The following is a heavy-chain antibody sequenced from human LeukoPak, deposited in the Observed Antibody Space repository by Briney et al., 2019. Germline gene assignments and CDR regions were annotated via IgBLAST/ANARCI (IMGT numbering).Heavy chain of an antibody. CDR1: GGSISSYY. D-gene: IGHD3-22*01. CDR2: IYYSGST. CDR3: ARVYYYDSSGYYPAEYFQH. Sequence: SETLSLTCTVSGGSISSYYWSWIQQPPGKGLEWIGYIYYSGSTNYNPSLKSRVTISVDTSKNQFSLKLSSVTAADTAVYYCARVYYYDSSGYYPAEYFQHWGQGTLVTVFS. V-gene: IGHV4-59*01. J-gene: IGHJ1*01.